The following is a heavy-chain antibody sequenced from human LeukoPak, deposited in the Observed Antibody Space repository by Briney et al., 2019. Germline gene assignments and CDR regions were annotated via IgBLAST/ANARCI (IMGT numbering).Heavy chain of an antibody. J-gene: IGHJ5*02. CDR3: ARGGDSSGYSWFDP. V-gene: IGHV1-69*01. Sequence: ASVKVSCEASGGTFSSYAISWVRQAPGQGLEWMGGIIPIFGTANYAQKFQGRVTITADESTSTAYMELSSLRSEDTAVYYCARGGDSSGYSWFDPWGQGTLVTVSS. CDR1: GGTFSSYA. CDR2: IIPIFGTA. D-gene: IGHD3-22*01.